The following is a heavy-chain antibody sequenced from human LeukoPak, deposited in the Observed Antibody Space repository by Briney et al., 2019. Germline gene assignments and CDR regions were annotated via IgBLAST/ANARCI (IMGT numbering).Heavy chain of an antibody. CDR1: GFTFSGSA. V-gene: IGHV3-73*01. D-gene: IGHD5-18*01. CDR3: ARARTSTGGYGEFDY. Sequence: GGSLRLSCATSGFTFSGSAIHWVRQASGKGLEWVGHIRSKVNNYAAAYAASVKGRFTISRDDSKNTAYLQMNSLKTEDTAVYYCARARTSTGGYGEFDYWGQGTLVTVSS. CDR2: IRSKVNNYAA. J-gene: IGHJ4*02.